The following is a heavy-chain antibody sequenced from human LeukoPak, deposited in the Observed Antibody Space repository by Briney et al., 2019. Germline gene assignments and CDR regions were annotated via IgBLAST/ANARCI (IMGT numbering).Heavy chain of an antibody. V-gene: IGHV4-4*07. CDR2: IYTRGST. CDR1: GGSISSYY. Sequence: SETLSLTCTVSGGSISSYYWSWIRQPAGKGLEWIGRIYTRGSTNYNPSLKSRVTMSVDTSKNQFSLKLSSVTAADTAVYYCARGTYYYGSGSYYSFDYWGQGTLVTVSS. J-gene: IGHJ4*02. CDR3: ARGTYYYGSGSYYSFDY. D-gene: IGHD3-10*01.